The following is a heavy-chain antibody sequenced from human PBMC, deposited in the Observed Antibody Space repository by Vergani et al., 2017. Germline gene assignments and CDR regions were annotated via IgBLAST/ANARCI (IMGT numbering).Heavy chain of an antibody. J-gene: IGHJ3*01. CDR2: IHYSENT. CDR3: ARDGGEYDKDALDV. D-gene: IGHD2-21*01. V-gene: IGHV4-59*11. Sequence: QVQLQESGPGLVKSSETLSLTCSVSFDSIRNLYCNWIRQPPGKGLECIGSIHYSENTNYNPSLKTRVTISVDTSKNQFSLTLTSVTAADTAVYYCARDGGEYDKDALDVWGQGTKVTVTS. CDR1: FDSIRNLY.